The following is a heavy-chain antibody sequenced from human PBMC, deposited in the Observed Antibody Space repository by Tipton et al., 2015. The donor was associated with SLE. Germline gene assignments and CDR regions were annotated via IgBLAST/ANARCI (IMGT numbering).Heavy chain of an antibody. V-gene: IGHV3-7*05. Sequence: SLRLSCAASGFTFSTYWMTWVRQAPGKGLEWVGQINQDGSEKYYVDSVEGRYTISRDNSKSTLFPQMDSLSAEDTAVYYCVKESAVTASYSYYGFDVWGLGTTVTVSS. CDR1: GFTFSTYW. CDR3: VKESAVTASYSYYGFDV. CDR2: INQDGSEK. J-gene: IGHJ6*02. D-gene: IGHD2-21*02.